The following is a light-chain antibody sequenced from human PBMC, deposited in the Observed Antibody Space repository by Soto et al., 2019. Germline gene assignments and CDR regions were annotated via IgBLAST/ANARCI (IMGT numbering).Light chain of an antibody. V-gene: IGKV3-15*01. CDR1: QSVSIY. Sequence: IAMTQSPATPSVSPGERATPSCRASQSVSIYLAWYQQKPGQAPRLLIYGASTRATDIPATFTGSGSGTEFTLTISSLQSEDIAVYYCQQYNKWPQTFGQGTKVDIK. J-gene: IGKJ1*01. CDR2: GAS. CDR3: QQYNKWPQT.